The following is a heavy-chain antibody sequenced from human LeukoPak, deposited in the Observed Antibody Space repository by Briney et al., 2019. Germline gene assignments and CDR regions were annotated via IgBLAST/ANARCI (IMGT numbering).Heavy chain of an antibody. CDR1: CFSLSTRGVG. CDR3: AQRYCSGGSCNYFDY. V-gene: IGHV2-5*02. D-gene: IGHD2-15*01. Sequence: VSGPTLVKPTQTLTLTCTFSCFSLSTRGVGVGWIRQPPGKALERLALIYWDDDKRYSPSLKSRLTITKDTSKNQVDLTMTNMDPVDTATYYCAQRYCSGGSCNYFDYWGQGTLVTVSS. J-gene: IGHJ4*02. CDR2: IYWDDDK.